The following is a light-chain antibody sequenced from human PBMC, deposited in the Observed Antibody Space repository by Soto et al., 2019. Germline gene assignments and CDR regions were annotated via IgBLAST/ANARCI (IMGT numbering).Light chain of an antibody. V-gene: IGKV1-33*01. Sequence: DIQMTQSPSSLSASVGDRVTITCQASQDISNYLNWYQQKAGKAPKLLIYDASNLETEVTSRFSGSGSGTDFIFTISSLQPEDIATYYCQQYDNLPFTFGPGTKVDIK. CDR1: QDISNY. CDR3: QQYDNLPFT. CDR2: DAS. J-gene: IGKJ3*01.